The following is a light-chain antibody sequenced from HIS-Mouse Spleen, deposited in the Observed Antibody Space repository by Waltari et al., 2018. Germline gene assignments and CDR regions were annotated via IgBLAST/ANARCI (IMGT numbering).Light chain of an antibody. Sequence: QSVLTQPPSASGTPGQRVTISCSGSSSNIGSNTVNWYQQLPGTAPKLLIYGNTRRPSGVPDRFSGSKSGTSASLAISGLQSEDEADYYCAAWDDSLNGNYVFGTGTKVTVL. CDR2: GNT. CDR1: SSNIGSNT. CDR3: AAWDDSLNGNYV. V-gene: IGLV1-44*01. J-gene: IGLJ1*01.